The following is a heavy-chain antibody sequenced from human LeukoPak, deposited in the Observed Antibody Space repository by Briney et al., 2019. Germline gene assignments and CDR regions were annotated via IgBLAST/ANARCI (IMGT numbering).Heavy chain of an antibody. CDR1: GFTFSSYS. J-gene: IGHJ4*02. V-gene: IGHV3-48*01. CDR3: ARELSQIVWGGLDY. D-gene: IGHD2-21*01. CDR2: ISSSSSTI. Sequence: AGGSLRLSCAASGFTFSSYSMNWVRQAPGKGLEWVSYISSSSSTIYYADSVKGRFTISRDNAKNSLYLQMNSLRAEDTAVYYCARELSQIVWGGLDYGGQGTLVSASS.